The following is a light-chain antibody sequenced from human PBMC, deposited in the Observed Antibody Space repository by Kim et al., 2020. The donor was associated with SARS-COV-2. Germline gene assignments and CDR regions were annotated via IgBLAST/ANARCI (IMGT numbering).Light chain of an antibody. J-gene: IGKJ4*01. CDR3: QQYNSYPLT. Sequence: GDRVIITCRASQSVSNWLAWYQQKPGKAPKVVIYDASRSKSGVPSRFSGSGSGTEFTLTISSLQPDDFATYYCQQYNSYPLTFGGGTKVDIK. V-gene: IGKV1-5*01. CDR2: DAS. CDR1: QSVSNW.